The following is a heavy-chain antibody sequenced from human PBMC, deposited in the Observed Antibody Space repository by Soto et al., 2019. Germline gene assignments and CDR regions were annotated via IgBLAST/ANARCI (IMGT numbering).Heavy chain of an antibody. CDR2: IYYSGNT. Sequence: SETLSLTCTVSGGSIRSGGYYWSWVRQNPRRGLEWIGNIYYSGNTYYNPSLKSRLTISVDTSKNQFSLNLSSVTAADTAVYYCARDRLMATAGTARHYFGLDVWGQGTTGTVSS. J-gene: IGHJ6*02. V-gene: IGHV4-31*03. CDR3: ARDRLMATAGTARHYFGLDV. CDR1: GGSIRSGGYY. D-gene: IGHD5-18*01.